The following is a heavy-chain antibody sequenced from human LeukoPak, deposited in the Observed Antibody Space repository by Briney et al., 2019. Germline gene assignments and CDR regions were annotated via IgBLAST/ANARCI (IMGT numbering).Heavy chain of an antibody. CDR3: ARHIVVVPAALQTGFDH. J-gene: IGHJ4*02. CDR1: GGSISSSSYY. Sequence: PSETLSLTCTVSGGSISSSSYYWGWIRQPPGKGLEWIGSIYYSGSTYYNPSLKSRVTISVDTSKNQFSLKLSSVTAADTAVYYCARHIVVVPAALQTGFDHWGQGTLVTVSS. D-gene: IGHD2-2*01. V-gene: IGHV4-39*01. CDR2: IYYSGST.